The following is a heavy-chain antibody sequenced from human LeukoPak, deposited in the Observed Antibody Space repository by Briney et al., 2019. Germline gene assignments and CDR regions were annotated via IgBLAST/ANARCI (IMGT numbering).Heavy chain of an antibody. D-gene: IGHD2/OR15-2a*01. CDR2: INPNSGGT. V-gene: IGHV1-2*02. CDR3: ARQPEIDYYFDS. CDR1: GYTFTGYY. Sequence: ASVRVSCKASGYTFTGYYIHWVRQTPGQGLEWMGWINPNSGGTNYAQKFQGRVTMTRNTSISTAYMELSRLRSDDTAVYYCARQPEIDYYFDSWGQGTLVTVSS. J-gene: IGHJ4*02.